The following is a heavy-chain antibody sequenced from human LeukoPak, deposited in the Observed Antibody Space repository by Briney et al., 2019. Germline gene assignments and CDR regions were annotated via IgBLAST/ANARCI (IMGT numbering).Heavy chain of an antibody. J-gene: IGHJ4*02. CDR1: GFTFSSYA. V-gene: IGHV3-23*01. CDR3: ATTRYYYDSSGYSNFDY. CDR2: ISGSGGST. D-gene: IGHD3-22*01. Sequence: SGGSLRLSCAASGFTFSSYAMSWVRQAPGKGLEWVSAISGSGGSTYYADSVKGRFTISRDNSKNTLYLQMNSLRAEDTAVYYCATTRYYYDSSGYSNFDYSGQGTLGTVSS.